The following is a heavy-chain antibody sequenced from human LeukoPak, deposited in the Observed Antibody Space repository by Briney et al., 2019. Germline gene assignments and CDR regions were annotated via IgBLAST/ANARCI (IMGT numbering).Heavy chain of an antibody. J-gene: IGHJ2*01. D-gene: IGHD1-14*01. CDR1: GFTFNRYA. V-gene: IGHV3-30-3*01. CDR2: ILYDGSNE. Sequence: GGSLRLSCATSGFTFNRYAVHWLRQAPGKGLDWVAVILYDGSNEYYADSVKGRFTISRDNSKNMLYLQVNSLRVEDTAMYYCARDHHGGIHWYFDPWGRGTLVTVSS. CDR3: ARDHHGGIHWYFDP.